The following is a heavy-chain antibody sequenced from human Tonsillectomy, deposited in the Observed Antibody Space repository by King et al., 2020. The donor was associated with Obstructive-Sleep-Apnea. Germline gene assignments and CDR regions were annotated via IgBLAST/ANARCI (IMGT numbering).Heavy chain of an antibody. V-gene: IGHV3-48*01. CDR1: GFTFSSRT. CDR2: ISRSGTTV. J-gene: IGHJ2*01. CDR3: ATKEGWYFDL. Sequence: VQLVESGGGLVQPGGSLRLSCAASGFTFSSRTMNWVRQTPGKALEWISYISRSGTTVCYADSVSGRFTISRDNANNSLYLQMESLTVEDTAIYYCATKEGWYFDLWGRGTLVTVSS.